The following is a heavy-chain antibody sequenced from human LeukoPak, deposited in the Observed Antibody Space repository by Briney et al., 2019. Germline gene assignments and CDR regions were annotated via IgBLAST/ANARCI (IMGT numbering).Heavy chain of an antibody. J-gene: IGHJ3*02. V-gene: IGHV3-21*01. CDR1: GFTFSSYS. D-gene: IGHD4-17*01. Sequence: GGSLRLSCAASGFTFSSYSMNWVRQAPGKGLEWVSSISSSSSYIYYADSVKGRFTIFRDNAKNSLYLQMNSLRAEDTAVYYRARAVYGFDAFDIWGQGPMVTVSS. CDR2: ISSSSSYI. CDR3: ARAVYGFDAFDI.